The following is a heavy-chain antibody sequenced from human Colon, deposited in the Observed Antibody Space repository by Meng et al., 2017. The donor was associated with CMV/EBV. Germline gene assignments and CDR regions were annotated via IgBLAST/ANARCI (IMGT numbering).Heavy chain of an antibody. D-gene: IGHD2-15*01. CDR3: ARAGDIVEVSDPLRDNYYYYGMDL. J-gene: IGHJ6*02. CDR2: ISFDGRTK. CDR1: EFTSSSYA. V-gene: IGHV3-30*04. Sequence: GGSLRLSCTASEFTSSSYALHWVRQAPGKGLEWVALISFDGRTKYNTDSVKGRFTISRDRSKNTVYLHMSSLSGDATAVYSCARAGDIVEVSDPLRDNYYYYGMDLWGQGTTVTVSS.